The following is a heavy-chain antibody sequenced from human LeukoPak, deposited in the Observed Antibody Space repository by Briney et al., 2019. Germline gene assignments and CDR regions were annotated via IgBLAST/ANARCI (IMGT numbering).Heavy chain of an antibody. CDR2: VYYSGTT. D-gene: IGHD1-26*01. CDR1: GGSISLSYYY. J-gene: IGHJ4*02. Sequence: PSETLSLTCSVSGGSISLSYYYWGWIRQPPGKALEWIGSVYYSGTTSYNPSLKSRVTISVDTSKNQFSLKLSSVTAADTAVYYCARQAGGYWGQGTLVTVSS. V-gene: IGHV4-39*01. CDR3: ARQAGGY.